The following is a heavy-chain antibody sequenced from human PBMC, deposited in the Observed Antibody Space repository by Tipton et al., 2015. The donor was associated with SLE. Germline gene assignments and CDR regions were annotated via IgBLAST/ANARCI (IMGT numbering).Heavy chain of an antibody. CDR2: ISRAGTYM. Sequence: SLRLSCEASGFTFSDYSMNWVRQAPGKGLVWVSSISRAGTYMYYADSVKGRFTISRDNTKNSLYLQMNSLRAEDTAVYYCARDSSGWSEDDWGLGTLVPVSS. J-gene: IGHJ4*02. CDR1: GFTFSDYS. V-gene: IGHV3-21*03. CDR3: ARDSSGWSEDD. D-gene: IGHD6-19*01.